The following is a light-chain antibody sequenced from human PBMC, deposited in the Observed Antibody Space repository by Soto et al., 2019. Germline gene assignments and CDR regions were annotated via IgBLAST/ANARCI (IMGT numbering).Light chain of an antibody. V-gene: IGKV3D-15*01. J-gene: IGKJ4*01. CDR3: QQYNNWPLT. Sequence: EIVMTQSPATLSVSPGERATLSCRASQSVSNNLAWYQQKPGQAPRLLIYGPSTRATGIPARFSGSGSGTEFTLTISSLQSEDFAVYYCQQYNNWPLTLGGGTKVEIK. CDR1: QSVSNN. CDR2: GPS.